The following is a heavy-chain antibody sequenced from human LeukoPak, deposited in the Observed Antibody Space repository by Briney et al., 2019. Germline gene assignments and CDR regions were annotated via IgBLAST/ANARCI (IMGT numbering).Heavy chain of an antibody. J-gene: IGHJ4*02. CDR3: ARHFSSGYDFWSGYRSPFDY. CDR2: INHSGST. D-gene: IGHD3-3*01. V-gene: IGHV4-34*01. CDR1: GGSFSGYY. Sequence: SETLSLTCAVYGGSFSGYYWSWIRQPPGKGLEWIGEINHSGSTNYNPSLKSRVTISVDTSKNQFSLKLSSVTAADTAVYYCARHFSSGYDFWSGYRSPFDYWGQGPLVTVSS.